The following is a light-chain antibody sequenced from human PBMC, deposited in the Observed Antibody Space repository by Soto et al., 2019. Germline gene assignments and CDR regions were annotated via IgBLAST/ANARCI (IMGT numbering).Light chain of an antibody. V-gene: IGKV3-20*01. J-gene: IGKJ1*01. CDR2: ATS. CDR3: QQYDISRT. Sequence: EIVMTHSQATLSVSPWYRSTLCFRASQSIRNNLAWYQQRPGQTPTLLIYATSSRATGIPDRFSGSGSGTDFTLTISRLEPEDFAVYYCQQYDISRTFGQGTKVDIK. CDR1: QSIRNN.